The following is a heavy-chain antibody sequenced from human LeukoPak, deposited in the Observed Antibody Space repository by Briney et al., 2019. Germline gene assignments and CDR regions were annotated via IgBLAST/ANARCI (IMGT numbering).Heavy chain of an antibody. J-gene: IGHJ4*02. Sequence: GASVTVSCKASGYTFTGYYMRWVRQAPGQGLEWMGWINPNSGGTNYAQKFQGRVTMTRDTSISTAYMELSRLRSDDTAVYYCARSTMIVVVNGDYWGQGTLVTVSS. D-gene: IGHD3-22*01. V-gene: IGHV1-2*02. CDR3: ARSTMIVVVNGDY. CDR2: INPNSGGT. CDR1: GYTFTGYY.